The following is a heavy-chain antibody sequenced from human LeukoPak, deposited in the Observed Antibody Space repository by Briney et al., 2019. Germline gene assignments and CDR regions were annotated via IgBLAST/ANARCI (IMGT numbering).Heavy chain of an antibody. CDR1: GFTFSSYW. V-gene: IGHV3-7*01. Sequence: PGGSLRLSCAASGFTFSSYWMSWVRQAPGKGLEWVANIKQDGSEKYYVDSVKGRFTISRDNAKNSLYLQMNSLRAEDTAVYYCARDGAYYYGSGSSNYWGQGTLVTVSS. CDR3: ARDGAYYYGSGSSNY. D-gene: IGHD3-10*01. CDR2: IKQDGSEK. J-gene: IGHJ4*02.